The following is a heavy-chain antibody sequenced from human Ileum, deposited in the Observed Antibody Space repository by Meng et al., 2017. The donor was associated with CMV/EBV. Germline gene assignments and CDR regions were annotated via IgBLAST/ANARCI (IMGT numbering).Heavy chain of an antibody. CDR2: ISSSGSTI. V-gene: IGHV3-48*03. J-gene: IGHJ4*02. CDR3: AIFVTVPAAADY. CDR1: GFTFSSYE. D-gene: IGHD2-2*01. Sequence: GGSLRLSCAASGFTFSSYEMNWVRQAPGKGLEWVSYISSSGSTIYYADSVKGRFTSSRDNAKNSLYLQMNSLRAEDTAVYYCAIFVTVPAAADYWGQGTLVTVSS.